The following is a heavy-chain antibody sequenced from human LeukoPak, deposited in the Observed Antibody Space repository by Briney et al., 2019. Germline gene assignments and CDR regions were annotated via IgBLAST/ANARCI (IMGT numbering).Heavy chain of an antibody. Sequence: PSETLSLTCTVSGGSISSSSYYWGWIRQPPGKGLEWIVSIYYSGSTYYNPSLKSPVTISVDTSKNQFSLRLSSETAGDTAVYYCAESCYYNDMDVWGQGTAVTVSS. CDR1: GGSISSSSYY. CDR2: IYYSGST. V-gene: IGHV4-39*01. CDR3: AESCYYNDMDV. J-gene: IGHJ6*02.